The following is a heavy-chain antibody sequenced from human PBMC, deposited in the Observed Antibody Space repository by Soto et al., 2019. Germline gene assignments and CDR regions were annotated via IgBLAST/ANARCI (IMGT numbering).Heavy chain of an antibody. V-gene: IGHV4-4*02. Sequence: QVQLQQPGPGLVKPSGTLSLTCEVSGGSITDSYWWSWVRQPPGGGLEWIGEIYQSGTTNYNPPLKSRVTISVDKSKNQFSLKLKSVTAADTAVYYCARTSKSRFSEWPQYYYAMDVWGQGTTVTVSS. CDR2: IYQSGTT. D-gene: IGHD3-3*01. CDR3: ARTSKSRFSEWPQYYYAMDV. CDR1: GGSITDSYW. J-gene: IGHJ6*02.